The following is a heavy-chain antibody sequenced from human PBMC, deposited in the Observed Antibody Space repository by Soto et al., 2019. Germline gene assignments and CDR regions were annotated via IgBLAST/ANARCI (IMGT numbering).Heavy chain of an antibody. Sequence: QVQLVESGGGVVQPGRSLRLFCAASGFTFSSYGMHWVRQAPGKGLEWVAVISYDGSNKYYADSVKGRFTISRDNSKNTLYLQMNSLRAEDTAVYYCAKSASGAVADFFDYWGQGTLVTVSS. CDR1: GFTFSSYG. CDR2: ISYDGSNK. J-gene: IGHJ4*02. D-gene: IGHD6-19*01. V-gene: IGHV3-30*18. CDR3: AKSASGAVADFFDY.